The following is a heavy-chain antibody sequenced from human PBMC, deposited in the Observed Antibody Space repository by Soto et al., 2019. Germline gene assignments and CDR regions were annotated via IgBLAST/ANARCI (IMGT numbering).Heavy chain of an antibody. CDR1: GFTVSSNY. Sequence: GGSLRLSCAASGFTVSSNYMSWVHQAPGKGLEWVSVIYSGGSTYYADSVKGRFTISRDNSKNTLYLQMNSLRAEDTAVYYCARGDDTYDFWSGYYPPFFDYWGQGTLVTVSS. V-gene: IGHV3-53*01. J-gene: IGHJ4*02. CDR3: ARGDDTYDFWSGYYPPFFDY. CDR2: IYSGGST. D-gene: IGHD3-3*01.